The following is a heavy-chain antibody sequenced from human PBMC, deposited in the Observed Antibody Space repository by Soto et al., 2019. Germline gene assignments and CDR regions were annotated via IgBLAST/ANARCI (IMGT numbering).Heavy chain of an antibody. CDR1: GGSISSSSYY. V-gene: IGHV4-39*01. J-gene: IGHJ6*02. Sequence: SQTLSLTCTVSGGSISSSSYYWGWIRQPPGKGLEWIGSIYYSGSTYYNPSLKSRVTISVDTAKNQFSLKLSSVTAADTAVYYCARLEVDSYGAGDYYYYGMDVWGQGTTVTVSS. CDR2: IYYSGST. D-gene: IGHD5-18*01. CDR3: ARLEVDSYGAGDYYYYGMDV.